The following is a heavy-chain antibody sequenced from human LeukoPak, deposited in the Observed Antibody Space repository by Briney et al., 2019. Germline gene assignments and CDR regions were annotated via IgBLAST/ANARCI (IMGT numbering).Heavy chain of an antibody. D-gene: IGHD5-12*01. J-gene: IGHJ3*02. CDR3: AKGSSLSGSLPGRAFDI. CDR2: ISYDGSNK. CDR1: GFTFSHYA. Sequence: GGSLRLSCAASGFTFSHYAMHWVRQAPGKGLEWVAVISYDGSNKYYADSVKGRFTISRDNSKNTLYLQMNSLRAEDTAVYYCAKGSSLSGSLPGRAFDIWGQGTMVTVSS. V-gene: IGHV3-30*18.